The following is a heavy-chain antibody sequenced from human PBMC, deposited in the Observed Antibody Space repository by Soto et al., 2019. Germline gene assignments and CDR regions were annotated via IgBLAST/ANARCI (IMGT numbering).Heavy chain of an antibody. CDR2: FDPEDGET. D-gene: IGHD4-17*01. Sequence: ASVKVSCKASGYTLTELSMHWVRQAPGKGLEWMGGFDPEDGETIYAQKFQGRVTMTEDTSTDTAYMELGSLRSEDTAVYYCATVATVTNNWFDPWGQRTLVTVSS. CDR1: GYTLTELS. CDR3: ATVATVTNNWFDP. J-gene: IGHJ5*02. V-gene: IGHV1-24*01.